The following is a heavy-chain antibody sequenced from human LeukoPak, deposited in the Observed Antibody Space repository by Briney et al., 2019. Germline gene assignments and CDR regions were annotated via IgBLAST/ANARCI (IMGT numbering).Heavy chain of an antibody. Sequence: SETLSLTCTVSGGSISSYYWSWIRQPPGKGLEWIGYIYYSGSTSYNPSLKSRVTISVDTSKNQFSLKLSSVTAADTAVYYCARRVAVTARYYFDYWGQGTLVTVSS. CDR1: GGSISSYY. CDR2: IYYSGST. J-gene: IGHJ4*02. V-gene: IGHV4-59*08. CDR3: ARRVAVTARYYFDY. D-gene: IGHD2-21*02.